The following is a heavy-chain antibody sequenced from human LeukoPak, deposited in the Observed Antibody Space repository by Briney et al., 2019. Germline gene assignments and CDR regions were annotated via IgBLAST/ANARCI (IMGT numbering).Heavy chain of an antibody. J-gene: IGHJ6*02. CDR1: GGTFCSYA. V-gene: IGHV1-69*04. D-gene: IGHD3-3*01. Sequence: SVKVSCKASGGTFCSYAISWVRQAPGQGLGWMGRIIPILGIANYAQEFQGRVTITADKSTSTAYMELSSLRSEDTAVYYCASLEGYGMDVWGQGTTVTVSS. CDR2: IIPILGIA. CDR3: ASLEGYGMDV.